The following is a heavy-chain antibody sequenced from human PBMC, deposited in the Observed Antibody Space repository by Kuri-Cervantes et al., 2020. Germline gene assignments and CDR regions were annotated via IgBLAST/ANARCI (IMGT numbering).Heavy chain of an antibody. J-gene: IGHJ3*02. CDR2: ISAYNGNT. Sequence: ASVKVSCNASGGTFSSYAISWVRQAPGQGLEWMGWISAYNGNTNYAQKLQGRVTMTTDTSTSTAYMELKSLRSDDTAVYYSARDGVGADAFDIWGQGTMVTVSS. CDR3: ARDGVGADAFDI. D-gene: IGHD1-26*01. V-gene: IGHV1-18*01. CDR1: GGTFSSYA.